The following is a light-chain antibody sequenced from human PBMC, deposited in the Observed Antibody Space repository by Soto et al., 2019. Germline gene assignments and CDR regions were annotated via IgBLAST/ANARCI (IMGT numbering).Light chain of an antibody. CDR2: RVS. V-gene: IGKV2-30*01. J-gene: IGKJ1*01. CDR3: MQGSHWPPS. Sequence: DVAMTQSPLSLPVTLGQAASISCRSDQSLVYRAGNTYLSWFQQRPGQSPRRLISRVSKRDSGVPDRFSGSGSGTDFTLKITRVEAEDVGLYYCMQGSHWPPSCGQGTKVEIK. CDR1: QSLVYRAGNTY.